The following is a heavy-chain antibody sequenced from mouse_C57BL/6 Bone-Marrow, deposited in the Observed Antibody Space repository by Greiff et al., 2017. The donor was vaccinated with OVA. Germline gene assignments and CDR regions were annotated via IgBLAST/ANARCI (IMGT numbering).Heavy chain of an antibody. J-gene: IGHJ2*01. CDR1: GYTFTDYE. V-gene: IGHV1-15*01. D-gene: IGHD1-1*01. CDR2: IDPETGGT. CDR3: TRAGYYGSPSTGDY. Sequence: VKLQESGAELVRPGASVTLSCKASGYTFTDYEMHWVKQTPVHGLEWIGAIDPETGGTAYNQKFKGKAILTADKSSSTAYMELRSLTSEDSAVYYCTRAGYYGSPSTGDYWGQGTTLTVAS.